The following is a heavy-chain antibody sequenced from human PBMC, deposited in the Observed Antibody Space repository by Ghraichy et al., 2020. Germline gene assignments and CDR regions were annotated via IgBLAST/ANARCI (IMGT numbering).Heavy chain of an antibody. CDR1: GFTFSSYS. CDR2: ISSSSSYI. D-gene: IGHD3-10*01. J-gene: IGHJ4*02. V-gene: IGHV3-21*01. CDR3: ASNYYGSRSYYDSVDY. Sequence: GGSLRLSCAASGFTFSSYSMNWVRQAPGKGLEWVSSISSSSSYIYYADSVKGRFTISRDNAKNSLYLQMNSLRAEDTAVYYCASNYYGSRSYYDSVDYWGQGTLVTVSS.